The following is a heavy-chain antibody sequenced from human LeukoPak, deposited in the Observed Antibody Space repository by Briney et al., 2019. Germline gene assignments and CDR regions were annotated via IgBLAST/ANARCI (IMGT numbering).Heavy chain of an antibody. V-gene: IGHV4-34*01. CDR1: GGSFSGYY. Sequence: PSETLSLTCAVYGGSFSGYYWSWIRQPPGKGLEWIGEINHSGSTNYNPSLKSRVTISVDTSKNQFSLKLSSVTAADTAVYYCARPVRYLAKNDAFDIWGQGTMVTVSS. CDR3: ARPVRYLAKNDAFDI. CDR2: INHSGST. J-gene: IGHJ3*02. D-gene: IGHD1-14*01.